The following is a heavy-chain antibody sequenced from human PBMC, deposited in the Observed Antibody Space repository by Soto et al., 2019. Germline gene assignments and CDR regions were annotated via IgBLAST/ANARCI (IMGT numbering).Heavy chain of an antibody. V-gene: IGHV3-23*01. D-gene: IGHD4-17*01. CDR2: ISGSGGST. CDR1: GFTFSSYA. Sequence: EVQLLESGGGLVQPGGSLRLSCAASGFTFSSYAMSWVRQAPGKGLEWVSAISGSGGSTYYGDSVKGRFTIYRDNPKNMLYLQMNSLRAEDTAVYYCAKTTVTTRCFQHWGQGTLVTGSS. CDR3: AKTTVTTRCFQH. J-gene: IGHJ1*01.